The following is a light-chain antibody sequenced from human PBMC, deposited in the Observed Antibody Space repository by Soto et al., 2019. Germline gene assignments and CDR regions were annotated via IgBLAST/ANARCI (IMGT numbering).Light chain of an antibody. J-gene: IGKJ5*01. Sequence: DIQVTQSASSVSASVGARVTITCRASQAIAGYLAWYQHKPERTPELLIHGASRLQSGVPARVSGSGSGTDFALRVHSLQTEELATYCCQRAYGCPLTFG. CDR1: QAIAGY. CDR2: GAS. CDR3: QRAYGCPLT. V-gene: IGKV1D-12*01.